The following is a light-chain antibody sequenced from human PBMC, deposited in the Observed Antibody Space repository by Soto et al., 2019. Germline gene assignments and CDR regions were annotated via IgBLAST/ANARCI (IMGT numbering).Light chain of an antibody. CDR2: KVS. V-gene: IGKV2-30*01. CDR1: QSLVYGGGNTY. J-gene: IGKJ2*01. CDR3: MQATHCPYT. Sequence: DVVMTQSPLSLPVTLGQPASISCRSTQSLVYGGGNTYLNCFQQRPGQSPRRLIYKVSDRDSGVPDRVSGSGSGTDFTLKISRVEAEDVGVYFCMQATHCPYTFGQGTKLEIK.